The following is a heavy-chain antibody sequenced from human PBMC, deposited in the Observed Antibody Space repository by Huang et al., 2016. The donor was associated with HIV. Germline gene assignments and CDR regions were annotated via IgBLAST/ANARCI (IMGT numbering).Heavy chain of an antibody. J-gene: IGHJ2*01. CDR1: GYTLRDHW. D-gene: IGHD3-10*01. CDR3: TRVAAGDWYFDL. V-gene: IGHV3-74*01. CDR2: MNSDGRST. Sequence: ELQLVESGGGFVKPGGSLRLSCAASGYTLRDHWMHWVRQAPGKGLVWVSSMNSDGRSTTYADSGKGRFTISRDNAKNTLYLQMKGLRVEDTAVYYCTRVAAGDWYFDLWGRGTLVTVSA.